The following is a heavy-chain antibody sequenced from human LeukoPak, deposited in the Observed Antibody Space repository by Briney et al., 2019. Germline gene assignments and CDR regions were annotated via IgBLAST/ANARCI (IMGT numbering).Heavy chain of an antibody. CDR3: ARAKGYTSSYSFDY. CDR2: IGISSGPL. Sequence: GGSLRLSCAASGFTFNNYAMNWVRQTPGGRLEWVSFIGISSGPLLYADSVKGRFTISRDNAKASVYLQMNRLRAEDSAVYYCARAKGYTSSYSFDYWGQGILVTVSS. CDR1: GFTFNNYA. V-gene: IGHV3-48*04. D-gene: IGHD3-10*01. J-gene: IGHJ4*02.